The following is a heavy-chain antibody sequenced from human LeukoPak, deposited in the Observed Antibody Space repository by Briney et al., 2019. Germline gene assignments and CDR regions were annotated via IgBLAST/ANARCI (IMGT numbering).Heavy chain of an antibody. V-gene: IGHV3-48*03. D-gene: IGHD3-10*01. CDR3: ARASHYGSGRGWFDP. CDR1: GFIFSTYE. Sequence: PGGSLRLSCAASGFIFSTYEMNWVRQAPGKGLEWVSYISSSARTLYYADSVKGRFTISRDNAKNSLYLQMNSLRAEDTAVYYCARASHYGSGRGWFDPWGQGTLVTVSS. J-gene: IGHJ5*02. CDR2: ISSSARTL.